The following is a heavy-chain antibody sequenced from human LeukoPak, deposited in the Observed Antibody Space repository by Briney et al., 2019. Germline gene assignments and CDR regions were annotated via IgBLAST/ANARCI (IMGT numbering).Heavy chain of an antibody. CDR2: IYTSGST. CDR3: ARGTVAAAALDP. J-gene: IGHJ5*02. CDR1: GGSISDYY. D-gene: IGHD6-13*01. V-gene: IGHV4-4*07. Sequence: KASETLSLTCTVSGGSISDYYWSWIRQPAGKGLEWIGRIYTSGSTDYNPSLKSRVTISVDTSKNQFSLKLSSVTAADTAVYYCARGTVAAAALDPWGQGTLVTVSS.